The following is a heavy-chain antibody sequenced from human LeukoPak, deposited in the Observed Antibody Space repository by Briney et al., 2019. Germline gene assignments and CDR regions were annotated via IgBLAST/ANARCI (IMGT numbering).Heavy chain of an antibody. J-gene: IGHJ4*02. Sequence: GGSLRLSCAASGFTSSSYSMNWVRQAPGKGLEWVSSISSSSSYIYYADSVKGRFTISRDNAKNSLYLQMNSLRAEDTAVYYCARGRMDCSSTSCYDDYWGQGTLVTVSS. D-gene: IGHD2-2*01. V-gene: IGHV3-21*01. CDR3: ARGRMDCSSTSCYDDY. CDR1: GFTSSSYS. CDR2: ISSSSSYI.